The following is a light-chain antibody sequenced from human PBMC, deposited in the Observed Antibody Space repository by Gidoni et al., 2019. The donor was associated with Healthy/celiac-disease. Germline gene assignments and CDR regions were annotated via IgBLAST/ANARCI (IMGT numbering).Light chain of an antibody. Sequence: SYELTQHPSVSVSPGQTARITCSGDALPKQYAYWYQQKPGQAPVLVIYKDSERPSGIPERFSGSSSGTTVTLTISGVQAEDEADYYCQSADSSGTYPVVFGGGTKLTVL. CDR2: KDS. J-gene: IGLJ2*01. V-gene: IGLV3-25*02. CDR1: ALPKQY. CDR3: QSADSSGTYPVV.